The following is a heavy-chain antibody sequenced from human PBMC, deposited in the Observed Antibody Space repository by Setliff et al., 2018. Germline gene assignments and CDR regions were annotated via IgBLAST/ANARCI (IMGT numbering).Heavy chain of an antibody. J-gene: IGHJ4*02. D-gene: IGHD6-13*01. Sequence: GGSLRLSCAASGFTFSSYSMNWVRQAPGKGLEWVSSISSSSSYIYYADSVKGRFTISRDNAKNSLYLQMNSLGAEDTAVYYCARSPSRPYSSSWYVNWGQGTLVTVSS. CDR2: ISSSSSYI. CDR1: GFTFSSYS. V-gene: IGHV3-21*01. CDR3: ARSPSRPYSSSWYVN.